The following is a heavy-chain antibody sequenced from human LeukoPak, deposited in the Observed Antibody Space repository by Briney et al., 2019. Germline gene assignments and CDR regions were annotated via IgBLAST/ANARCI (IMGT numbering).Heavy chain of an antibody. J-gene: IGHJ4*02. CDR1: GYTFTSYG. Sequence: GASVKVSCKASGYTFTSYGISWVRQAPGQGLEWMGWISAYNGNTNYAQKLQGRVTMTTDTSTSTAYMELRSLRSDDTAVYYCAREIGWDCSGGSCYSISYDYWGQGTLVTVSS. CDR3: AREIGWDCSGGSCYSISYDY. V-gene: IGHV1-18*01. D-gene: IGHD2-15*01. CDR2: ISAYNGNT.